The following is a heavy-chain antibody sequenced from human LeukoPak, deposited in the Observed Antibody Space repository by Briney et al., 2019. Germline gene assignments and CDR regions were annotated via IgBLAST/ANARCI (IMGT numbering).Heavy chain of an antibody. CDR3: ASPARRDGYNFNY. CDR1: GGSISSSSYY. V-gene: IGHV4-39*01. Sequence: PSETLSLTCTVSGGSISSSSYYWGWIRQPPGKGLEWIGSIYYSGSTYYNPSLKSRVTISVDTSKNQFSLKLSSVTAADTAVYYCASPARRDGYNFNYWGQGTLVTVSS. CDR2: IYYSGST. J-gene: IGHJ4*02. D-gene: IGHD5-24*01.